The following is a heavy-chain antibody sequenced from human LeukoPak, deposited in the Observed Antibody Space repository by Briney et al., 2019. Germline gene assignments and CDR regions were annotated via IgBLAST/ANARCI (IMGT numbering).Heavy chain of an antibody. D-gene: IGHD6-6*01. Sequence: ASVKVSCKASGGTFSSYTISWVRQAAGQGLEWMGRINPILGIANYAQKFQGRVTITADISTSTAYMELSSLRSEDTAVYYCARREIGDSSSHVDYWGRGTLVTVSS. CDR2: INPILGIA. CDR3: ARREIGDSSSHVDY. V-gene: IGHV1-69*02. J-gene: IGHJ4*02. CDR1: GGTFSSYT.